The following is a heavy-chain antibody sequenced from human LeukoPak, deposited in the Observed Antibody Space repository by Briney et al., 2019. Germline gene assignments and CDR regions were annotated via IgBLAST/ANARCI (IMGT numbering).Heavy chain of an antibody. J-gene: IGHJ4*02. CDR2: TSGSGGST. D-gene: IGHD3-22*01. Sequence: GGSLRLSCAASGFTFSNYGMHWVRQAPGKGLEWVSATSGSGGSTYYADSVKGRFTISRDNSKNTLYLQMNSLRAEDTAVYYCAKYYDSSGYYNHPLDYWGQGTLVTVSS. CDR1: GFTFSNYG. V-gene: IGHV3-23*01. CDR3: AKYYDSSGYYNHPLDY.